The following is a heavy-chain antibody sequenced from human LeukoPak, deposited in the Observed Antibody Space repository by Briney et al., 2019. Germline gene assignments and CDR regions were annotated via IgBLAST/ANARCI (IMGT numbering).Heavy chain of an antibody. D-gene: IGHD2-2*01. CDR3: ASSYCSSTSCDAEWFDP. CDR2: ISAYNGNT. J-gene: IGHJ5*02. CDR1: GYTFTSYG. V-gene: IGHV1-18*01. Sequence: ASVKVSCKASGYTFTSYGISWVRQAPGQGLEWMGWISAYNGNTNYAQKLQGRVTMTTDTSTSTACMELRSLRSDDTAVYYCASSYCSSTSCDAEWFDPWGQGTLVTVSS.